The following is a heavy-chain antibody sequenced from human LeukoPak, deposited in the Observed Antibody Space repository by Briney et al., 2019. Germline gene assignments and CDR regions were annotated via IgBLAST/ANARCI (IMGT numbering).Heavy chain of an antibody. V-gene: IGHV1-18*01. CDR2: ISAYNGNT. Sequence: GASVKVSCKASGGTFSSYAISWVRQAPGQGLEWMGWISAYNGNTNYAQKLQGRVTMTTDTSTSTAYMELRSLRSDDTAVYYCAREVRGLWFGEHSPHDAFDIWGQGIMVTVSS. D-gene: IGHD3-10*01. CDR1: GGTFSSYA. CDR3: AREVRGLWFGEHSPHDAFDI. J-gene: IGHJ3*02.